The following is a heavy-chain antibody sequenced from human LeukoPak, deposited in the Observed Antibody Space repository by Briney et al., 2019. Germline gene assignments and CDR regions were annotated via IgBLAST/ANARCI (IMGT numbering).Heavy chain of an antibody. CDR3: ARNPIYSGYDRAIDP. J-gene: IGHJ5*02. D-gene: IGHD5-12*01. V-gene: IGHV3-21*01. Sequence: KAGGSLRLSCAASGFTFSSYSMNWVRQAPGKGLEWVSSISSSSSYIYYADSVEGRFTISRDNAKNSLYLQMNSLRAEDTAVYYCARNPIYSGYDRAIDPWGQGTLVTVSS. CDR2: ISSSSSYI. CDR1: GFTFSSYS.